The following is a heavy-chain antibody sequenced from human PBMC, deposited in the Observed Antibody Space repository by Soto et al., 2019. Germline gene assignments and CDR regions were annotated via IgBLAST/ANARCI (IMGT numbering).Heavy chain of an antibody. V-gene: IGHV4-39*01. CDR3: ARRTSIAAAGSTASDS. D-gene: IGHD6-13*01. CDR1: GGSISSNRYY. J-gene: IGHJ4*02. Sequence: QLQLQESGPRLVKPSETLSLTCTVSGGSISSNRYYWDWIRQPPGKGLEWIGSIYYSGSTYYNPLPSSRATITVDTSKNQFALKLSSVPAADTAVHYCARRTSIAAAGSTASDSWGPGTLVTVSS. CDR2: IYYSGST.